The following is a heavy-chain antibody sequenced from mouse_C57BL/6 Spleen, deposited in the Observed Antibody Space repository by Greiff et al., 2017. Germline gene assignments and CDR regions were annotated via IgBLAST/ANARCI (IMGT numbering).Heavy chain of an antibody. J-gene: IGHJ3*01. CDR3: ASEGYYYGSSYPWFAY. Sequence: EVKLQESGPGLVKPSQSLSLTCSVTGYSITSGYYWNWIRQFPGNKLEWMGYISYDGSNNYNPSLKNRISITRDTSKNQFFLKLNSVTTEDTATYYCASEGYYYGSSYPWFAYWGQGTLVTVSA. CDR1: GYSITSGYY. D-gene: IGHD1-1*01. CDR2: ISYDGSN. V-gene: IGHV3-6*01.